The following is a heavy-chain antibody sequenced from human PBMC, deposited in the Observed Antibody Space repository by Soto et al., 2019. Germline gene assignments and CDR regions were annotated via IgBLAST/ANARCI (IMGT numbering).Heavy chain of an antibody. Sequence: QLHLVQSGAVVKKPGASVTVSCSASGYPVTAYYMHWVRQAPGRGLEWMGGINPATGAAKYTQTFQGRVHMTRDTSTSTVFMGLSGLTSEDPAVFYCARGGGVGVAGSAAFDMWGQGTLVTVSS. J-gene: IGHJ3*02. CDR1: GYPVTAYY. CDR3: ARGGGVGVAGSAAFDM. V-gene: IGHV1-2*02. D-gene: IGHD3-3*01. CDR2: INPATGAA.